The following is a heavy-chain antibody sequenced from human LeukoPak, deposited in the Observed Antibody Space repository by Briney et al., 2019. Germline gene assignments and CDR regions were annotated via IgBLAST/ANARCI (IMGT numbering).Heavy chain of an antibody. Sequence: QPGGSLRLSCAASGFTFSSYEMNWVRQAPGKGLEWVSYISSSGSTIYYADSVKGRFTISRDNAKNSLYLQMNGLRAEDTAVYYCASYSYGYRSLDYWGQGTLVTVSS. CDR2: ISSSGSTI. D-gene: IGHD5-18*01. CDR3: ASYSYGYRSLDY. J-gene: IGHJ4*02. CDR1: GFTFSSYE. V-gene: IGHV3-48*03.